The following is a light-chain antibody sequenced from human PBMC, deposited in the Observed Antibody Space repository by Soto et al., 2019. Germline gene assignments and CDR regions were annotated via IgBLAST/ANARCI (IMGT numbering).Light chain of an antibody. V-gene: IGKV3D-15*01. CDR3: QHYNNWPIT. CDR1: QSVSSY. CDR2: DAS. J-gene: IGKJ5*01. Sequence: EIVLTQSPATLSLSPGERAPLSCRASQSVSSYLAWYQQKPGQAPRLLIYDASNRATGIPARFSGSGSGTEFTLTISSLQSEDFAVYHCQHYNNWPITFGQGTRLEIK.